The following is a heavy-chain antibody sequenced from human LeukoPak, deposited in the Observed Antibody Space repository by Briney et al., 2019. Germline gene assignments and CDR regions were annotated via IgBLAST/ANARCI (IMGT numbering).Heavy chain of an antibody. Sequence: GTLRLSCAASGFTFSSYGMSWVRQAPGKGLEWIGEINHSGSTNYNPSLKSRVTISVDTSKNQFSLKLSSVTAADTAVYYCARFDGEAQDPAYCGGDCPSFDYWGQGTLVTVSS. J-gene: IGHJ4*02. CDR2: INHSGST. D-gene: IGHD2-21*02. CDR3: ARFDGEAQDPAYCGGDCPSFDY. CDR1: GFTFSSYG. V-gene: IGHV4-34*01.